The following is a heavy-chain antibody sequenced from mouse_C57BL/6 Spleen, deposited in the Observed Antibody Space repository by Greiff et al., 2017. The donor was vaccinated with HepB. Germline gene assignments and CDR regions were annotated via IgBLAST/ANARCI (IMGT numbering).Heavy chain of an antibody. V-gene: IGHV1-19*01. CDR3: ARRHYYGSTADY. CDR1: GYTFTDYY. Sequence: EVQLQQSGPVLVKPGASVKMSCKASGYTFTDYYMNWVKQSHGKSLEWIGVINPYNGGTSYNQKFKGKATLTVDKSSSTAYMELNSLTSEDSAVYYCARRHYYGSTADYWGQGTTLTVSS. J-gene: IGHJ2*01. D-gene: IGHD1-1*01. CDR2: INPYNGGT.